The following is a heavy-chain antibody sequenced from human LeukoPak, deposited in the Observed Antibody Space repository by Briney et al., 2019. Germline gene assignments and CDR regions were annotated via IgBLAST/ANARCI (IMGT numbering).Heavy chain of an antibody. CDR3: ARDKHYDFWSGSYYMDV. CDR2: IYYSGST. D-gene: IGHD3-3*01. V-gene: IGHV4-59*11. CDR1: GGSISSHY. J-gene: IGHJ6*03. Sequence: SETLSLTCTVSGGSISSHYWSWIRQPPGKGLEWVGHIYYSGSTNYNPSLKSRVTISVDTSKNQFSLKLSSVTAADTAVYYCARDKHYDFWSGSYYMDVWGKGTTVTVSS.